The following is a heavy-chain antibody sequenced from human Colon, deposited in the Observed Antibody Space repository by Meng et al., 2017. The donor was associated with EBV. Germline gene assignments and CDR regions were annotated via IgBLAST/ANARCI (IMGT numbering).Heavy chain of an antibody. CDR2: IYRGGGT. CDR3: ARVRVIPAAVGFDY. D-gene: IGHD2-2*01. Sequence: QVQLQESGPGLGGPSGTLSLTCPVSGGSISTSDWWSWVRQPPGKGLEWIGEIYRGGGTNYNPSFKSRVTISVDTSNNHFSLKLSYVTAADTAVYYCARVRVIPAAVGFDYWGQGTLVTVSS. V-gene: IGHV4-4*02. J-gene: IGHJ4*02. CDR1: GGSISTSDW.